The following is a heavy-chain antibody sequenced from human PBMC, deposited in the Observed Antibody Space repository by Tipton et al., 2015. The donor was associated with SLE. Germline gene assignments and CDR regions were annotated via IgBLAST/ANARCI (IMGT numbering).Heavy chain of an antibody. CDR1: DVSISRYS. CDR3: ARRRGSSWYEDYFDY. D-gene: IGHD6-13*01. Sequence: TLSLTCSVSDVSISRYSWSWVRQPPGKALEWIGYISYSGTAKYNPPLKSRVTISVDTSNSHFSLKLTSVTAADTAVYFCARRRGSSWYEDYFDYWGQGTLVTVSS. CDR2: ISYSGTA. V-gene: IGHV4-59*01. J-gene: IGHJ4*02.